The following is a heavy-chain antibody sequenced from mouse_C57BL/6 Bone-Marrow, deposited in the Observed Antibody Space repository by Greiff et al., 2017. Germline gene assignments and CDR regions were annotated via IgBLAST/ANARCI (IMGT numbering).Heavy chain of an antibody. Sequence: DVKLVESGGDLVKPGGSLKLSCAASGFTFSSYGMSWVRQTPDKRLEWVGTISSVGSYNYYPDNVKGRFTLSRDNAKNPLYLHMSSLKSEDTAMYYCARLGIYAGYYREYWGQGTTLTVSS. D-gene: IGHD2-3*01. V-gene: IGHV5-6*02. J-gene: IGHJ2*01. CDR3: ARLGIYAGYYREY. CDR1: GFTFSSYG. CDR2: ISSVGSYN.